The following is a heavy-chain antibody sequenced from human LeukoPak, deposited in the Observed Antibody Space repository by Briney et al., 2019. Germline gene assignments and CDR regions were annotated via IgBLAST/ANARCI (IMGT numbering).Heavy chain of an antibody. CDR3: ARWGLDDYGGNSYYFDY. D-gene: IGHD4-23*01. J-gene: IGHJ4*02. V-gene: IGHV4-31*03. Sequence: SQTLSLTCTVSGGSISSGGYYWSWIRQHPGKGLEWIGYIYYSGSTYYNPSLKSRVTISVDTSKNQFSLKLSSVTAAGTAVYYCARWGLDDYGGNSYYFDYWGQGTLVTVSS. CDR1: GGSISSGGYY. CDR2: IYYSGST.